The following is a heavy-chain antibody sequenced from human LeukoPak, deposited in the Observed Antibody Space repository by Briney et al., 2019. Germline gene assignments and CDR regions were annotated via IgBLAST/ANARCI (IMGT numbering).Heavy chain of an antibody. D-gene: IGHD6-6*01. CDR2: ISSSSSYI. V-gene: IGHV3-21*01. Sequence: GGSLRLSCAASGFTFSSYSMNWVRQAPGKGLEWVSSISSSSSYICYADSVKGRFTISRDNAKNSLYLQMNSLRAEDTAVYYCARAGQLVSFDYWGQGTLVTVSS. J-gene: IGHJ4*02. CDR3: ARAGQLVSFDY. CDR1: GFTFSSYS.